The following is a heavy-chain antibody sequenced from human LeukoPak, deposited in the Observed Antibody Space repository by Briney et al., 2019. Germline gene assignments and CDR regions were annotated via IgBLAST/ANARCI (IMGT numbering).Heavy chain of an antibody. D-gene: IGHD2-2*01. J-gene: IGHJ6*04. CDR1: GGTFSSYA. CDR3: ARDCSSTSCLNYYYYGMDV. CDR2: LIPIFGTA. V-gene: IGHV1-69*01. Sequence: SVKVSCKASGGTFSSYAISWVRQAPGQGLEWMGGLIPIFGTANYAQKFQGRVTITADESTSTAYMELSSLRSEDTAVYYCARDCSSTSCLNYYYYGMDVWGKGTTVTGSS.